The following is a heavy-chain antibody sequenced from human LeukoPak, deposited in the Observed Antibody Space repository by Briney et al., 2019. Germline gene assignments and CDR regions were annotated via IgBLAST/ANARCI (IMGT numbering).Heavy chain of an antibody. CDR1: GGSISSYY. CDR2: IYYSGST. V-gene: IGHV4-59*01. Sequence: SETLSLTCTVSGGSISSYYWSWIRQPPGKGLEWIGYIYYSGSTNYNPSLKSRVTISVDTSKNQFSRKLSSVTAADTAVYYCARDGRYDSSGYTFDYWGQGTLVTVSS. D-gene: IGHD3-22*01. J-gene: IGHJ4*02. CDR3: ARDGRYDSSGYTFDY.